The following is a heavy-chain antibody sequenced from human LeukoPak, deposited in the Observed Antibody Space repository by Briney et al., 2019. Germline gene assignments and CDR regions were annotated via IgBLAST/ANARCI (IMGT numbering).Heavy chain of an antibody. D-gene: IGHD6-13*01. CDR2: IKQDGSEK. V-gene: IGHV3-7*01. CDR1: GFTLSYYW. Sequence: GGSLRLSRTASGFTLSYYWINWGRQAPGEGVDRVASIKQDGSEKWYVDSVKDRFTISRDNDKNSVYLRMNNLRAEDTAVYYCLRDRGYSTYDCWGQGTMVTVSS. J-gene: IGHJ4*02. CDR3: LRDRGYSTYDC.